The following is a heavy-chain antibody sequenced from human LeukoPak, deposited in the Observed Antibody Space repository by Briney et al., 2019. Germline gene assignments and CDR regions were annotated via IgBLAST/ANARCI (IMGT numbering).Heavy chain of an antibody. D-gene: IGHD3-3*01. CDR2: GSESGGT. J-gene: IGHJ5*02. V-gene: IGHV4-34*08. CDR3: AKNGRSGFSFDP. CDR1: GGTLNGHY. Sequence: PSETLSLTCAVYGGTLNGHYWSWIRQPPGKGLEWIGEGSESGGTKFNPSLKSRVTISADTSKNQFSLKLTSVTAADTAVYYCAKNGRSGFSFDPWGQGTLVTASS.